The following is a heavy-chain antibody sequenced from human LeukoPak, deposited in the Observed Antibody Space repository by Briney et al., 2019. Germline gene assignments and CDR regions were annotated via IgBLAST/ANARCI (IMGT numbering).Heavy chain of an antibody. CDR1: GFTFSSYA. D-gene: IGHD3-3*01. CDR2: ISYDGSNK. CDR3: ARSGANVLRFLEWLSEPYFDY. J-gene: IGHJ4*02. Sequence: GGSLRLSCAASGFTFSSYAMHWVRQAPGKGLEWVAVISYDGSNKYYADSVKGRFTISRDNSKNTLYLQMNSLRAEDTAVYYCARSGANVLRFLEWLSEPYFDYWGQGTLVTVSS. V-gene: IGHV3-30-3*01.